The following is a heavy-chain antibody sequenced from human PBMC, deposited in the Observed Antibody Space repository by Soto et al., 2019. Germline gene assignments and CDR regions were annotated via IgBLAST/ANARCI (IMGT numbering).Heavy chain of an antibody. J-gene: IGHJ4*02. CDR2: ISGSGGNT. CDR3: AKEGGRGGGYFDY. CDR1: GFTFSSYG. V-gene: IGHV3-23*01. Sequence: EVQLLESGGGLVQPGGSLRLPCAVSGFTFSSYGMNWVRQAPGKGLEWVSGISGSGGNTYYADSVKGRFTISRDNSKNTRYLQRNSLRAEDTAVYYCAKEGGRGGGYFDYWGQGTLVTVSS. D-gene: IGHD3-16*01.